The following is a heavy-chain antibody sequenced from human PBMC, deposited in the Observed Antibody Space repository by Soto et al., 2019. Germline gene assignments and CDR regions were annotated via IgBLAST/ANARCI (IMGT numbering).Heavy chain of an antibody. CDR1: GGSISRYY. CDR2: IYYSGST. D-gene: IGHD3-3*01. Sequence: SETLSLTCTVSGGSISRYYWSWIRQPPGKGLEWIGYIYYSGSTNYNPSLKSRVTISVDTSKNQFSLKLSSVTAADTAVYYCARGKSGYYPYYYYYGMDVWGQGTTVTVSS. V-gene: IGHV4-59*01. CDR3: ARGKSGYYPYYYYYGMDV. J-gene: IGHJ6*02.